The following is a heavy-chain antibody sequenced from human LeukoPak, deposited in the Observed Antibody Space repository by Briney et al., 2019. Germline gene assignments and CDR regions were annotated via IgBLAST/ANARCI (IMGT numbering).Heavy chain of an antibody. CDR2: ISSSSYI. CDR3: ARENGGYCSGGSCSRNYYYYYYMDV. J-gene: IGHJ6*03. CDR1: GFTFSSYS. V-gene: IGHV3-21*01. Sequence: PGGSLRLSCAASGFTFSSYSMNWVRQAPGKGLEWVSSISSSSYIYYADSVKGRFTISRDNAKNSLYLQMNSLRAEDTAVYYCARENGGYCSGGSCSRNYYYYYYMDVWDKGTTVTVSS. D-gene: IGHD2-15*01.